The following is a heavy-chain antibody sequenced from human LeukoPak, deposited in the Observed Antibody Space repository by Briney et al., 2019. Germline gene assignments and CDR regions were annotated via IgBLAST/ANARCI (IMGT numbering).Heavy chain of an antibody. D-gene: IGHD6-19*01. Sequence: SVKVSCKASGGTFSNSAITWVRQAPGQGLEWMGGIIPIFDTANYAQKFQGRVTITADKSTSTASMELRSLRSDDTAVYYCTRVDSSSNACDYWGQGTLVTVSS. V-gene: IGHV1-69*06. CDR1: GGTFSNSA. CDR3: TRVDSSSNACDY. J-gene: IGHJ4*02. CDR2: IIPIFDTA.